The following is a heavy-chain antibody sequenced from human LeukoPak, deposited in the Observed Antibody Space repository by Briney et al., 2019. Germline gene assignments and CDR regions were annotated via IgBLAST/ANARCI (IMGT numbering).Heavy chain of an antibody. D-gene: IGHD5-18*01. J-gene: IGHJ4*02. V-gene: IGHV4-59*08. CDR1: GGSISSYY. Sequence: SGTLSLTCTVSGGSISSYYWSWIRQPPGKGLEWIGYIYYSGSTNYIPSLTSRVTISVDTSKNQFSLKLTSVTAADTAVYYCARHLRGYSYGPFDYWGQGTLVTVSS. CDR3: ARHLRGYSYGPFDY. CDR2: IYYSGST.